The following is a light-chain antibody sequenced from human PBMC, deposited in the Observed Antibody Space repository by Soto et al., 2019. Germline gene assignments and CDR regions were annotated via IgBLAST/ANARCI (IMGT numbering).Light chain of an antibody. CDR3: EQYAYSPLT. J-gene: IGKJ4*01. V-gene: IGKV3-20*01. CDR1: QNVGNNY. Sequence: EIVLTQSPGTLSLSPGERATISCRASQNVGNNYLAWFQQTPGQAPRLLIFDASSRATGIPDRFSGSGSGTDFTLIINSLEPDDFTVYYCEQYAYSPLTFGGGTKVEF. CDR2: DAS.